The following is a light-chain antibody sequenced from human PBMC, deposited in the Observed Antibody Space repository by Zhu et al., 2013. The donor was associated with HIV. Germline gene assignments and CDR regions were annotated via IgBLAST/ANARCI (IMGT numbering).Light chain of an antibody. J-gene: IGKJ4*01. V-gene: IGKV1-13*02. CDR2: DVS. Sequence: AVQLTQSPSSLSASLGDTITITCRASHDINSALAWYRQQPGKPPDLLIYDVSTLEVGVPSRFSGSASGRDFTLIISSLQPEDFATYYCQQANSFPLTFGGGTKVEIK. CDR1: HDINSA. CDR3: QQANSFPLT.